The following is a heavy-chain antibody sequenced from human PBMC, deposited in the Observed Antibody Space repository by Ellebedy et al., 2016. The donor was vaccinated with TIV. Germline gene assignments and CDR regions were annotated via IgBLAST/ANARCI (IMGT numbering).Heavy chain of an antibody. CDR2: IAYSGST. J-gene: IGHJ4*02. CDR3: ARESTSSGSAFDY. V-gene: IGHV4-59*01. CDR1: GGSIDTYY. Sequence: MPSETLSLTCTVSGGSIDTYYWTWIRPPPGKGLEWIGYIAYSGSTNYNPSLKSRVTISVDRPKNQFSLKLSSVTAADTAVYYCARESTSSGSAFDYWGQGTLVTVSS. D-gene: IGHD3-22*01.